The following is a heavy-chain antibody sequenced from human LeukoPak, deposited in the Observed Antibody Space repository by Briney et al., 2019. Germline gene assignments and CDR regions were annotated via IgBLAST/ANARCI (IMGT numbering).Heavy chain of an antibody. D-gene: IGHD2-2*02. Sequence: PGGSLRLSCAASGFTFSSYSMNWVRQAPGKGLEWVSYISSSSSTIYYADSVKGRFTISRDNAKNLLYLQMNSLRDEDTAVYYCARDEPAAIMGIDYWGQGTLVTVSS. CDR3: ARDEPAAIMGIDY. J-gene: IGHJ4*02. V-gene: IGHV3-48*02. CDR2: ISSSSSTI. CDR1: GFTFSSYS.